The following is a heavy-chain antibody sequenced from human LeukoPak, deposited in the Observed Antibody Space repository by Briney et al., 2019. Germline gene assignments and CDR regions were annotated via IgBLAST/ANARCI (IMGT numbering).Heavy chain of an antibody. CDR1: GFTFSSYS. D-gene: IGHD3-22*01. V-gene: IGHV3-48*04. J-gene: IGHJ5*02. Sequence: GGSLRLSCAASGFTFSSYSMNWVRQAPGKGLEWVSYISSSSSTIYYADSVKGRFTISRDNAKNTLYLQMNSLRAEDTAVYYCARDVDSSGYSPWFDPWGQGTLVTVSS. CDR2: ISSSSSTI. CDR3: ARDVDSSGYSPWFDP.